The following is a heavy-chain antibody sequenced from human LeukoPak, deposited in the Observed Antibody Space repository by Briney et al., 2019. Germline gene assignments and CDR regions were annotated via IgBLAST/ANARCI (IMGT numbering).Heavy chain of an antibody. CDR1: GYTFTSYY. D-gene: IGHD6-19*01. Sequence: ASVKVSCKASGYTFTSYYMHWVRQAPGQGLEWMGWISAYNGNTNYAQKLQGRVTMTTDTSTSTAYMELRSLRSDDTAVYYCARVDSPIAVAGGCIDYWGQGTLVTVSS. V-gene: IGHV1-18*04. CDR2: ISAYNGNT. CDR3: ARVDSPIAVAGGCIDY. J-gene: IGHJ4*02.